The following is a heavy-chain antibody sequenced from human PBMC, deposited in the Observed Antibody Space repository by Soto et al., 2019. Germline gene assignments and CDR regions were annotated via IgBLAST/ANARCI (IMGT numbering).Heavy chain of an antibody. CDR3: ARVVGDGYSYNNWFDP. CDR2: VYYSGST. CDR1: GGSISSGDYY. V-gene: IGHV4-30-4*01. J-gene: IGHJ5*02. Sequence: KPSETLSLTCTVSGGSISSGDYYWSWIRQPPGKGLEWIGYVYYSGSTYYNPSLKSRVTISVDTSKNQFSLKLSSVTAADTAVYYCARVVGDGYSYNNWFDPWGQGTLVTVSS. D-gene: IGHD5-18*01.